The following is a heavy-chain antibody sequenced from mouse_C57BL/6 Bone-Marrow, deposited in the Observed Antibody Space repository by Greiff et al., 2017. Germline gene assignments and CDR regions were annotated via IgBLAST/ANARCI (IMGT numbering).Heavy chain of an antibody. J-gene: IGHJ1*03. V-gene: IGHV3-6*01. D-gene: IGHD1-1*01. CDR2: ISYDGSN. CDR3: ARSLYYGSSYGYFDV. CDR1: GYSITSGYY. Sequence: EVKLMESGPGLVKPSQSLSLTCSVTGYSITSGYYWNWIRQFPGNKLEWMGYISYDGSNNYNPSLKNRISITRDTSKNQFFLKLNSVTTEDTATYYCARSLYYGSSYGYFDVWGTGTTVTVSS.